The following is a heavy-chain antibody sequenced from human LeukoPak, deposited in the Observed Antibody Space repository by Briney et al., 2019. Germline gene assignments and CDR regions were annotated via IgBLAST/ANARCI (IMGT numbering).Heavy chain of an antibody. J-gene: IGHJ6*02. CDR3: AKDGVGAHYYYYYGMDV. Sequence: PGGSLRLSCAASGFTFSSYGMHWVRQAPGKGLEWVAVISYDGSNKYYADSVKGRFTISRDNSKNTLYLQMNSLRAEDTAVYYCAKDGVGAHYYYYYGMDVWGQGTTVTVSS. CDR1: GFTFSSYG. D-gene: IGHD1-26*01. CDR2: ISYDGSNK. V-gene: IGHV3-30*18.